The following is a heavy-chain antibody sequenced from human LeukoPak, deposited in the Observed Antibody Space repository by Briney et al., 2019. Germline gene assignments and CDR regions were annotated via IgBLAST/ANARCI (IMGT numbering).Heavy chain of an antibody. Sequence: QAGGSLRLSCAASGFTFSTYEMNWVRQAPGKGLEWVSYISSSGSTIYYADSVRGRFTISRDNAKNSLYLQMNSLRAEDTAVYYCARYGTTGTTGYYYYGMDVWGQGTTVTVSS. V-gene: IGHV3-48*03. D-gene: IGHD1-1*01. CDR1: GFTFSTYE. CDR2: ISSSGSTI. J-gene: IGHJ6*02. CDR3: ARYGTTGTTGYYYYGMDV.